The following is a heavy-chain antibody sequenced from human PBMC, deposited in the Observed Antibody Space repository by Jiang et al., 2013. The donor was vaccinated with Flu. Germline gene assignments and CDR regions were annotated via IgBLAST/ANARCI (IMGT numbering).Heavy chain of an antibody. CDR1: GGSFSGYY. CDR2: INHSGST. D-gene: IGHD6-19*01. CDR3: ARPQASGWDPFDY. V-gene: IGHV4-34*01. Sequence: LLKPSETLSLTCAVYGGSFSGYYWSWIRQPPGKGLEWIGEINHSGSTNYNPSLKSRVTISVDTSKNHFSLKLTSVTAADTAVYYCARPQASGWDPFDYWGQGTLVTVSS. J-gene: IGHJ4*02.